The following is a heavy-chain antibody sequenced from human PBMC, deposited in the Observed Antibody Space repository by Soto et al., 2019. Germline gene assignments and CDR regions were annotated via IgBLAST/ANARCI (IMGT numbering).Heavy chain of an antibody. CDR2: IYYSGAT. CDR1: GASINTAGSY. Sequence: QLQESGPGLVRPSQPLSLTCTVSGASINTAGSYWSWIRQYPGKGLEWIGYIYYSGATFYNPSLNSRAAISLDTSKNQFSLMLTSMTAADTAVYYCVRDLRICVAVWGQGTTVTVSS. V-gene: IGHV4-31*03. J-gene: IGHJ6*02. CDR3: VRDLRICVAV.